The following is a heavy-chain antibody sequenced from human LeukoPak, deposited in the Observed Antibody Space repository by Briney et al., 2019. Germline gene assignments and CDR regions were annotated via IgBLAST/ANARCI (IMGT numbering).Heavy chain of an antibody. Sequence: PGGSLRLSCAASGFTFSSYWMSWVRQAPGKGLEWVANIKQDGSEKYYVDSVKGRFTISRDNAKKSLYLQMNSLRAEDTAVYYCARDLRPYGSGSYSAFDIWGQGTMVTVSS. CDR1: GFTFSSYW. CDR3: ARDLRPYGSGSYSAFDI. CDR2: IKQDGSEK. D-gene: IGHD3-10*01. J-gene: IGHJ3*02. V-gene: IGHV3-7*01.